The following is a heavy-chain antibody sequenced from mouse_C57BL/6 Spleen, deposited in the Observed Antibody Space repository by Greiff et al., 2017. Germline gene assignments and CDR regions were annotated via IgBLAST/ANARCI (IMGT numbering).Heavy chain of an antibody. CDR1: GFSLTSSA. V-gene: IGHV2-9-1*01. CDR3: ARTKSNYNWYFDV. D-gene: IGHD2-5*01. J-gene: IGHJ1*03. CDR2: IWTGGGT. Sequence: VKLVESGPGLVAPSQSLSITCTVSGFSLTSSAISWVRQPPGKGLEWLGVIWTGGGTNYNSALKSRLSISKDNSKSQVFLKMNSLQTDDTARYYCARTKSNYNWYFDVWGTGTTVTVSS.